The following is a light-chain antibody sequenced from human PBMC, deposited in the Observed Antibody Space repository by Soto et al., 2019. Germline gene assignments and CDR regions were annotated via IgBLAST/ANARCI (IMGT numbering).Light chain of an antibody. CDR1: QSVTSN. CDR2: DAS. CDR3: QQRET. V-gene: IGKV3-11*01. J-gene: IGKJ5*01. Sequence: EIVLTQSPATRSLSPGERATLSCRASQSVTSNLAWYQQKQGQAPRLLIYDASSRATGIPAKFSGSGSGTDFTLTISSLEPEDFAIYFCQQRETFGQGTRLEIK.